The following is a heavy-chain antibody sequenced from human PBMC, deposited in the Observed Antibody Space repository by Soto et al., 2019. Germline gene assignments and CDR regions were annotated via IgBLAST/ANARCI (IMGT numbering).Heavy chain of an antibody. CDR2: IIPIFGTA. CDR1: GGTFSSYA. CDR3: ARDNYAILTGYYMAVFDY. J-gene: IGHJ4*02. D-gene: IGHD3-9*01. Sequence: QVQLVQSGAEVKKPGSSVKVSCKASGGTFSSYAISWVRQAPGQGLEWMGGIIPIFGTANYAQKFQGRVTITADESPSAAYMELSSLGSEDTAVYYWARDNYAILTGYYMAVFDYWGQGTLVTVSS. V-gene: IGHV1-69*12.